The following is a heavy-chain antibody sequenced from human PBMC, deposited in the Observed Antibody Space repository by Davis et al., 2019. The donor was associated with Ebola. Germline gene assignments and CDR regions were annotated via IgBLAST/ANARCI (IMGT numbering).Heavy chain of an antibody. CDR1: GGTFISYA. CDR3: ARDIGYCSSTSCYYYYGMDV. D-gene: IGHD2-2*01. V-gene: IGHV1-69*04. J-gene: IGHJ6*02. CDR2: IIPILGIA. Sequence: AASVKVSCKASGGTFISYAISWVRQAPGQGLEWMGRIIPILGIANYAQKFQGRVTITADKSTSTAYMELSSLRSEDTAVYYCARDIGYCSSTSCYYYYGMDVWGQGTTVTVSS.